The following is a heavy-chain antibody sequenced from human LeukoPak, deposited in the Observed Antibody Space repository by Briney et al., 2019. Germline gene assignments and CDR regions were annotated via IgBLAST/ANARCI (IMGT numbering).Heavy chain of an antibody. V-gene: IGHV3-13*01. CDR1: GFTFSSFD. CDR2: IGTASDT. Sequence: GGSVRLSCAASGFTFSSFDMHWVRQPTGQGLEWVSTIGTASDTYYPGSVEGRFTLSRDNAKNSLYLQMNSLTAGDTAVYYCARGPPRGKYYYMDVWGKGTTVTVSS. J-gene: IGHJ6*03. D-gene: IGHD1-1*01. CDR3: ARGPPRGKYYYMDV.